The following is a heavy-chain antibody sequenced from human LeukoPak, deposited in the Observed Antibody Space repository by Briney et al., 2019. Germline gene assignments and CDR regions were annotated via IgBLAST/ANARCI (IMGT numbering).Heavy chain of an antibody. CDR3: AGDTHSSSWYDH. D-gene: IGHD6-19*01. V-gene: IGHV3-53*01. CDR1: GFTVSSIY. CDR2: IYSDGNT. J-gene: IGHJ5*02. Sequence: GGSLRLSCAVSGFTVSSIYMTWVRQAPGKGLEWVSSIYSDGNTYYAGSVKGRFTLSRDSSRNTLYLQMNDLRVEDTAVYYCAGDTHSSSWYDHWGQGTLVTVSS.